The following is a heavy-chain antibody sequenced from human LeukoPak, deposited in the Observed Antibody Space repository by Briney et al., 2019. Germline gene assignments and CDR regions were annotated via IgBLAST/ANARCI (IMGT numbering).Heavy chain of an antibody. Sequence: PSETLSLTCAVYGGSFSGYHWSWIRQPPGKGLEWIGEINHSGSTNYNPSLKSRVTISVDTSKNQFSLKLSSVTAADTAVYYCARHRRAAAGKWFWFDPWGQGTLVTVSS. CDR3: ARHRRAAAGKWFWFDP. CDR2: INHSGST. D-gene: IGHD6-13*01. CDR1: GGSFSGYH. V-gene: IGHV4-34*01. J-gene: IGHJ5*02.